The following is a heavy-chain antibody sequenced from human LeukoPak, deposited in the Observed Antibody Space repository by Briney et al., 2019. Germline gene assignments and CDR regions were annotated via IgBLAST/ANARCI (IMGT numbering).Heavy chain of an antibody. Sequence: PSETLPLTCTVSGGSVSSGSYYWSWIRQPPGKGLGWIGYIYYSGSTNYNPSLKSRVTISVDTSKNQFSLKLSSVTAADTAVYYCARESIAVAGRIDYWGQGTLVTVSS. D-gene: IGHD6-19*01. V-gene: IGHV4-61*01. J-gene: IGHJ4*02. CDR2: IYYSGST. CDR3: ARESIAVAGRIDY. CDR1: GGSVSSGSYY.